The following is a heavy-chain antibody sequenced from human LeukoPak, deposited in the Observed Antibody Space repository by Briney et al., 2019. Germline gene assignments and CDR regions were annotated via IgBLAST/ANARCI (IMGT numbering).Heavy chain of an antibody. D-gene: IGHD6-13*01. J-gene: IGHJ5*02. Sequence: GGSLRLSCAASGFKFDDYGMSWVRQVPGKGLEWVSGIRNGGSRGYADSVKGRFTISRDNAKNSVYLQMNSLRSEDTAVYYCAATPTDSSSWYSYWFDPWGQGTLVTVSS. CDR1: GFKFDDYG. CDR2: IRNGGSR. V-gene: IGHV3-20*04. CDR3: AATPTDSSSWYSYWFDP.